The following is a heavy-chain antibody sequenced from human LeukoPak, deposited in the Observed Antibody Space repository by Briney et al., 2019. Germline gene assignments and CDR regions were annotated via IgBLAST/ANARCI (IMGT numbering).Heavy chain of an antibody. CDR2: ISPNSGNT. V-gene: IGHV1-18*01. CDR3: ARQGVTAAENNYFYYYMDF. D-gene: IGHD6-13*01. Sequence: ASVKVSCKASGYTFPNFGITWVRHAPGQGLEWMGWISPNSGNTKSAQKFQGRVTMTTDTSTSTAYMELRSLRSDDTAVYYCARQGVTAAENNYFYYYMDFWGKGITVTVSS. CDR1: GYTFPNFG. J-gene: IGHJ6*03.